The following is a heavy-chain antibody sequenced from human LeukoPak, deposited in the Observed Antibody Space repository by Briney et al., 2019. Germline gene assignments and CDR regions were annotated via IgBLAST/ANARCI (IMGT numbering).Heavy chain of an antibody. CDR1: GFTFTNAR. D-gene: IGHD6-19*01. CDR2: IRSKTEGGST. J-gene: IGHJ5*02. Sequence: GGSLRLSCAASGFTFTNARMSWVRQAPGKGLEWVGRIRSKTEGGSTDYAGSVKGRFTISRDDSKNTLYLQMNSLKSEDTAVYHCSTDSYSSGWQAWGQGTLVTVSS. CDR3: STDSYSSGWQA. V-gene: IGHV3-15*01.